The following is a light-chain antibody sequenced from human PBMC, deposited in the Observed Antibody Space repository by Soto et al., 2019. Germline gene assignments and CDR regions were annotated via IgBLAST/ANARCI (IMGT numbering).Light chain of an antibody. CDR2: DVS. CDR1: SSDVGGYNS. CDR3: CSYAGSYPFG. V-gene: IGLV2-11*01. J-gene: IGLJ1*01. Sequence: QSALTQPRSVSGSPGQSVTISCTGTSSDVGGYNSVSWYQQHPAKAPKLMIYDVSKRPSGVPDRFSGSKSGNTASLTISGLQAEDEADYYCCSYAGSYPFGFGTGTKVTVL.